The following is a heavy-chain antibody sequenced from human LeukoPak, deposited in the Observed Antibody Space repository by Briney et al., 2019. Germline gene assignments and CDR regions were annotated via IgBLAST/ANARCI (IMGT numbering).Heavy chain of an antibody. J-gene: IGHJ5*02. D-gene: IGHD1-7*01. CDR2: ISGSGDYT. CDR1: GFTFSSYA. Sequence: GASLRLSCAASGFTFSSYAMSWVRQAPGKGLEWVSGISGSGDYTYYADSVKGRFAISRDNSKNTLSLQMSSLRAEDTAAYYCAKELYNWNYVRWFDPWGQGTLVTVSS. CDR3: AKELYNWNYVRWFDP. V-gene: IGHV3-23*01.